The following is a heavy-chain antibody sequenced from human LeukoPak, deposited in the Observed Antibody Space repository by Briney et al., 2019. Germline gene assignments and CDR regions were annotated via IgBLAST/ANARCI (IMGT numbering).Heavy chain of an antibody. V-gene: IGHV4-59*12. CDR2: IYYSGST. CDR1: GGSISSYY. D-gene: IGHD3-22*01. J-gene: IGHJ4*02. Sequence: SETLSLTCTVSGGSISSYYWSWIRQPPGKGLEWIGYIYYSGSTNYNPSLKSRVTISVDTSKNRFSLKLSSVTAADTAVYYCARGPTNYYDSSGYYDWGQGTLVTVSS. CDR3: ARGPTNYYDSSGYYD.